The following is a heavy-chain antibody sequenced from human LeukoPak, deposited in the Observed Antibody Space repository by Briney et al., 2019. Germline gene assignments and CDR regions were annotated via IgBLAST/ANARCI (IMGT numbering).Heavy chain of an antibody. CDR3: ARGMYDYGDSLVTSYFDF. CDR1: GFTFSAYY. Sequence: GGSLRLSCAASGFTFSAYYMSWIRQAPGKGLEWVSYITSGSLYTNYADSVKGRFTISRDNAKNSLYLQMNSLRAEETAVYYCARGMYDYGDSLVTSYFDFWGQGALVTVSS. D-gene: IGHD4-17*01. V-gene: IGHV3-11*05. CDR2: ITSGSLYT. J-gene: IGHJ4*02.